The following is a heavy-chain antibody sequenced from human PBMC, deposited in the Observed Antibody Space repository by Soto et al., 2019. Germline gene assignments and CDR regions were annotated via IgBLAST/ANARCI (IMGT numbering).Heavy chain of an antibody. J-gene: IGHJ1*01. CDR3: ARSGKIAVAAKGRHFQH. CDR1: GGTFSSYA. V-gene: IGHV1-69*12. D-gene: IGHD6-19*01. Sequence: QVQLAQSGAEVKKPRSSVKVSCKASGGTFSSYAISWVRQAPGQGLEWMGGIIPIFGTANYAQKFQGRVTITADESTSTAYMELSSLRSEDTAVYYCARSGKIAVAAKGRHFQHWGQGTLVTVSS. CDR2: IIPIFGTA.